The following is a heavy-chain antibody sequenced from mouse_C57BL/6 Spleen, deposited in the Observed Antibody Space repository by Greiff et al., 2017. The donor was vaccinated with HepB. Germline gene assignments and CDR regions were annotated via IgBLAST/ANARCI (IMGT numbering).Heavy chain of an antibody. V-gene: IGHV1-53*01. CDR3: ARSPLYYYGSTYYFDY. CDR2: INPSNGGT. D-gene: IGHD1-1*01. J-gene: IGHJ2*01. CDR1: GYTFTSYW. Sequence: QVQLKQPGTELVKPGASVKLSCKASGYTFTSYWMHWVKQRPGQGLEWIGNINPSNGGTNYNEKFKSKDTLTVDKSSSTAYMQLSSLTSEDAAVYYCARSPLYYYGSTYYFDYWGQGTTLPVSS.